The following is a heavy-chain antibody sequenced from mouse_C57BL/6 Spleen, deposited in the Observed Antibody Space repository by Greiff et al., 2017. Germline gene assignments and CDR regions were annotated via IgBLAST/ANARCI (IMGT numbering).Heavy chain of an antibody. Sequence: VKLQQPGAELVKPGASVKLSCKASGYTFTSYWMHWVKQRPGQGLEWIGMIHPNSGSTNYNEKFKSKATLTVDKSSSTAYMQLSSLTSEDSAVYYCENYYYGSSYFDDWGQGTTLTVSS. V-gene: IGHV1-64*01. J-gene: IGHJ2*01. CDR3: ENYYYGSSYFDD. CDR2: IHPNSGST. CDR1: GYTFTSYW. D-gene: IGHD1-1*01.